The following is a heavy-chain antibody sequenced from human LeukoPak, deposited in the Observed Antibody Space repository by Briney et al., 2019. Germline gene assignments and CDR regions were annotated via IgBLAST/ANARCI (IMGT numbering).Heavy chain of an antibody. J-gene: IGHJ6*03. V-gene: IGHV3-48*04. D-gene: IGHD3-9*01. CDR3: ARESRGYDILTGKYHRGYYSYYMDV. CDR2: ISSSSSTI. CDR1: GFTFSSYS. Sequence: GGSLRLSCAASGFTFSSYSMNWVRQAPGKGLEWVSYISSSSSTIYYADSVKGRFTISRDTAKNSLFLQMNSLRAEDTAVYYCARESRGYDILTGKYHRGYYSYYMDVWGKGTTVTVSS.